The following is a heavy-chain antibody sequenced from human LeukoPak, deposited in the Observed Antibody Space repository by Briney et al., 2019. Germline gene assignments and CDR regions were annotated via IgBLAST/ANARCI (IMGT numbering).Heavy chain of an antibody. CDR2: INPNSGGT. J-gene: IGHJ5*02. Sequence: ASLKVSCEPPGYTFTVSYTHWGRPTPQPRLEWMGWINPNSGGTNYAQKFQGRVTMTRDTSISTAYMELSRLRSDDTAVYYCARDGSQAAAGTEWFDPWGQGTLVTVSS. CDR1: GYTFTVSY. D-gene: IGHD6-13*01. V-gene: IGHV1-2*02. CDR3: ARDGSQAAAGTEWFDP.